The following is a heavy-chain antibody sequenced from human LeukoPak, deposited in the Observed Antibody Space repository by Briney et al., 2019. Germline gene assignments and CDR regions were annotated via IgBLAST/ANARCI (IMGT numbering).Heavy chain of an antibody. V-gene: IGHV5-51*01. CDR1: GYSFTSYW. Sequence: GESLKISCKGSGYSFTSYWIGWVRPMPGKGLEWMGIIYPGDSDTRYSPSFQGQVTISADKSISTAYLQWSSLKASDTAMYYCARILYSSGWYDWFDPWGQGTLATVSS. CDR3: ARILYSSGWYDWFDP. CDR2: IYPGDSDT. D-gene: IGHD6-19*01. J-gene: IGHJ5*02.